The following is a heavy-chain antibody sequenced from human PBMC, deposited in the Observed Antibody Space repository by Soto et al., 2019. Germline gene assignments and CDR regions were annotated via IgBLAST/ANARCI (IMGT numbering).Heavy chain of an antibody. J-gene: IGHJ4*02. CDR3: ARGEVGASTGFDY. D-gene: IGHD1-26*01. Sequence: QVQLQQWGAGLLKPSETLSLTCAVYGGSFSDYSWSWIRQPPGKGLEWIGEINHSGSTNYNPSLNSRVTMSVDTSKNQFSLELNSVTAADTAMYYCARGEVGASTGFDYWGQGTLVTVSS. V-gene: IGHV4-34*01. CDR1: GGSFSDYS. CDR2: INHSGST.